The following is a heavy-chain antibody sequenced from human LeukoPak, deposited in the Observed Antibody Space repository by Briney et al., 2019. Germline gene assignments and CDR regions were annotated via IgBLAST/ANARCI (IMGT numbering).Heavy chain of an antibody. CDR3: AILLLGNYNTPNFDY. CDR2: INPSGGRT. CDR1: GYIFTGYY. Sequence: ASVKVSCKASGYIFTGYYMHWVRQAPGQGLEWMGIINPSGGRTNYAQKFQGRVTMTRDTSISTAYMELSRLRSDDTAVYYCAILLLGNYNTPNFDYWGQGTLVTVSS. V-gene: IGHV1-2*02. J-gene: IGHJ4*02. D-gene: IGHD1-7*01.